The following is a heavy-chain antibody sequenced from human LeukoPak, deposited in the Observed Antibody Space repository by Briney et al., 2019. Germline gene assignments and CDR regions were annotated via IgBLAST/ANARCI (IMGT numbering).Heavy chain of an antibody. Sequence: PSETLSLTCTVSGGSISSSSYYWGWIRQPPGKGLEWIGSIYYSGSTYYNPSLKSRVTISVDTSKNQFSLKLSSVTAADTAVYYCARLQGVVVTFDYWGQGTLVTVSS. CDR3: ARLQGVVVTFDY. J-gene: IGHJ4*02. CDR2: IYYSGST. V-gene: IGHV4-39*01. D-gene: IGHD3-22*01. CDR1: GGSISSSSYY.